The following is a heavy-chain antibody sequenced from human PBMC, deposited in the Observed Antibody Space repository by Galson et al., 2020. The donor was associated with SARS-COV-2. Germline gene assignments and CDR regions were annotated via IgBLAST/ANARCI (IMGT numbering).Heavy chain of an antibody. CDR1: GFTFSSYW. Sequence: GESLKISCAVSGFTFSSYWMHWVRQVPGKGLEWVSRINPDGSRTTYADSVMGRFTISRDNAKNTLFLELNSLRAEDMALYYCARVSAGYYDSSGYGGYNYYGMDVWGQGTTATVSS. CDR3: ARVSAGYYDSSGYGGYNYYGMDV. J-gene: IGHJ6*02. CDR2: INPDGSRT. D-gene: IGHD3-22*01. V-gene: IGHV3-74*03.